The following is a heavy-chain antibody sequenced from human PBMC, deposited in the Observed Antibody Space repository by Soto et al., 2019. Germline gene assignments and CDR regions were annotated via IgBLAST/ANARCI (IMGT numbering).Heavy chain of an antibody. CDR2: IKQDGSEK. V-gene: IGHV3-7*01. J-gene: IGHJ5*02. CDR3: ARSIAARLNWFDL. CDR1: GFTFSSYW. D-gene: IGHD6-6*01. Sequence: GGSLRLSCAASGFTFSSYWMSWVLQAPWKGLEWVANIKQDGSEKYYVDSVKGRFTISRDNAKNSLYLQMNSLGAEDTAVYYCARSIAARLNWFDLWGQGTLVTVSA.